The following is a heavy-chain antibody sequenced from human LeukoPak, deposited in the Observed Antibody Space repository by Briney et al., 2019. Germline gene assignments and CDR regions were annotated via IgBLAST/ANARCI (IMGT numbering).Heavy chain of an antibody. CDR1: GFTFSSYG. V-gene: IGHV3-33*01. CDR2: IWYDGSNK. Sequence: QPGRSLRLSCAASGFTFSSYGMHWVRQAPGKGLEWVAVIWYDGSNKYYADSVKGRFIISRDNSKNTLFLQMNSLRADDTAVYYCAREGNQWLNWGQGTLVTVSS. D-gene: IGHD6-19*01. CDR3: AREGNQWLN. J-gene: IGHJ4*02.